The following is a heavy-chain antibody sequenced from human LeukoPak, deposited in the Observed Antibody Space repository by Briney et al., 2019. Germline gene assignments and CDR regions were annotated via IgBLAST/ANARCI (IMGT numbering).Heavy chain of an antibody. Sequence: GESLKISCKGSGYSFTSYWIGWVRQMPGKVLEWMGISYPGDSDTRYSPSFQGQVTISADKSISTAYLQWSSLKASDTAMYYCARLPSPDQLYSGSYFWGSSGFDYWGQGTLVTVSS. D-gene: IGHD1-26*01. V-gene: IGHV5-51*01. J-gene: IGHJ4*02. CDR2: SYPGDSDT. CDR1: GYSFTSYW. CDR3: ARLPSPDQLYSGSYFWGSSGFDY.